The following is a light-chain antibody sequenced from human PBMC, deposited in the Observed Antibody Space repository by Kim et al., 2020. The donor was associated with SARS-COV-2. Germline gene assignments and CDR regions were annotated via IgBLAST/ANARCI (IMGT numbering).Light chain of an antibody. J-gene: IGLJ1*01. CDR1: KLGNKD. CDR2: QCV. CDR3: QAWDSNTRI. V-gene: IGLV3-1*01. Sequence: SVSPGQTASITCFGDKLGNKDVSWYQQRPGQSPVLVIYQCVKRPSGIPERFSASNSGNTATLTISGTQPTDEADYYCQAWDSNTRIFGSGTKVTVL.